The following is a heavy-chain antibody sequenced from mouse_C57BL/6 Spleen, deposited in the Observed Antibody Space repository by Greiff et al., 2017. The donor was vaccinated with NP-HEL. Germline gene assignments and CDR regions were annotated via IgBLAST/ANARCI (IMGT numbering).Heavy chain of an antibody. CDR1: GYTFTSYW. Sequence: QVQLQQSGAELVMPGASVKLSCKASGYTFTSYWMHWVKQRPGQGLEWIGEIDPSDSYTNYNQKFKGKSTLTVDKSSSTAYMQLSSLTSEDSAVYYCARAYGYWGQGTLVTVSA. CDR2: IDPSDSYT. J-gene: IGHJ3*02. CDR3: ARAYGY. D-gene: IGHD6-5*01. V-gene: IGHV1-69*01.